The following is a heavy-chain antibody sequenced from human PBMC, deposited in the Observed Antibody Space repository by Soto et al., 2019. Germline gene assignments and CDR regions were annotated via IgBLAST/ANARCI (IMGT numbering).Heavy chain of an antibody. CDR2: ISSSSTYI. D-gene: IGHD6-19*01. CDR1: GFTLSYYD. V-gene: IGHV3-21*01. CDR3: ARVYSSGWYDY. J-gene: IGHJ4*02. Sequence: GGSLRLSCAASGFTLSYYDMHWVRQAPGEGLEWVSSISSSSTYIYYADSVKGRFTISRDNAKNSLYLQMNSLRAEDTAVYYCARVYSSGWYDYWGQGTLVTVSS.